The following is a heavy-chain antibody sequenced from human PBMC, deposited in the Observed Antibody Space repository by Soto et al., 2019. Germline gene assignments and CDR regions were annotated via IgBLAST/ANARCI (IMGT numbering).Heavy chain of an antibody. V-gene: IGHV3-23*01. CDR1: GFTFSSYA. CDR2: ISGSGGST. J-gene: IGHJ4*02. CDR3: AKDVRIFGVVTAYDY. D-gene: IGHD3-3*01. Sequence: GSLRLSCAASGFTFSSYAMSWVRQAPGKGLEWVSAISGSGGSTYYADSVKGRFTISRDNSKNTLYLQMNSLRAEDTAVYYCAKDVRIFGVVTAYDYWGQGTLVTVSS.